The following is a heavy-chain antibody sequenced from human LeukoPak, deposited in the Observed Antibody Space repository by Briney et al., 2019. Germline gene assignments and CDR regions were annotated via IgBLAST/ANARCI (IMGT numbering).Heavy chain of an antibody. CDR2: ISGSGGST. Sequence: GGSLRLSCAASGFTFSSYAMSWVRQAPGKGLEWVSAISGSGGSTYYEDSVKGRFTISRDNSKNTLYLQMNSLRAEDTAVYYCAKDLGKYSSSWSPARYFDYWGQGTLVTVSS. J-gene: IGHJ4*02. V-gene: IGHV3-23*01. CDR1: GFTFSSYA. D-gene: IGHD6-13*01. CDR3: AKDLGKYSSSWSPARYFDY.